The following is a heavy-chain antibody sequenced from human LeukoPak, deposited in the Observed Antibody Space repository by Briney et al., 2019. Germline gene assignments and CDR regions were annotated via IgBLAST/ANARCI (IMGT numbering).Heavy chain of an antibody. CDR2: ISRSGSTI. J-gene: IGHJ5*02. Sequence: GGSLRLSCAASGFTFRSYGMSWVRQAPGKGLEWVSYISRSGSTIYYADSVKGRFTISRDNAKNSLYLQMNSLRAEDTAVYYCARGPVDSLNWFDPWGQGTLVTVSS. CDR3: ARGPVDSLNWFDP. D-gene: IGHD5-12*01. V-gene: IGHV3-48*04. CDR1: GFTFRSYG.